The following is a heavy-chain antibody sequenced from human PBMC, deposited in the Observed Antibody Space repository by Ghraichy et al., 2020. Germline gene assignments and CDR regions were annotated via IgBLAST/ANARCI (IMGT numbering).Heavy chain of an antibody. V-gene: IGHV3-15*01. CDR2: INSKPDGGST. Sequence: GGSLRLSCAASGFTFSISWMRWVRQAPGKGLEWVGRINSKPDGGSTDYAAPVKCRFTVSRDDSTNTLYLQMNSLKIEDTAVYYCTTHHRITMVRGLIINDAVDIWGEGTMGTVSS. D-gene: IGHD3-10*01. J-gene: IGHJ3*02. CDR1: GFTFSISW. CDR3: TTHHRITMVRGLIINDAVDI.